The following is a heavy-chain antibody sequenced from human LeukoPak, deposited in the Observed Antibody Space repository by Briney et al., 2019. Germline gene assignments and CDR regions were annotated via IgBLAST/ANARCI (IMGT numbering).Heavy chain of an antibody. J-gene: IGHJ4*02. Sequence: ASVKVSCKASGYTFTGYYMHWVRQAPGQGLEWMGWINSNSGGTNYAQKFQGRVTMTRDTSISTAYMELSRLRSDDTAVYYCALYCSSTSCYLDYWGQGTLVTVSS. CDR2: INSNSGGT. CDR3: ALYCSSTSCYLDY. D-gene: IGHD2-2*01. V-gene: IGHV1-2*02. CDR1: GYTFTGYY.